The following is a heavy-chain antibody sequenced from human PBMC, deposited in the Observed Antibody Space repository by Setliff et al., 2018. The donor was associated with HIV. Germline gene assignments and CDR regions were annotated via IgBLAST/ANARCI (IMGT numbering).Heavy chain of an antibody. D-gene: IGHD2-8*02. CDR3: ARGSTCIGGGCLTYYYYYYGLDV. J-gene: IGHJ6*02. CDR2: INHSGST. V-gene: IGHV4-34*01. Sequence: KTSETLSLTCAVYGESFTDHFWTWIRQSPGKGLEWLGEINHSGSTNQNPSLKSRFNLSVDTSKNQFSLRMNSVTAADTAVYYCARGSTCIGGGCLTYYYYYYGLDVWGQGTTVTVSS. CDR1: GESFTDHF.